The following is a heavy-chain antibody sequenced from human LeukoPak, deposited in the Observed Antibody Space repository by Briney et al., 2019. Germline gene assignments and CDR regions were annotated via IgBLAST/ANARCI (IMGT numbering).Heavy chain of an antibody. Sequence: GGSLRLSCAASGFTFSTYSMNWVRQAPGKGLEWVSSISSTSSYIYYADSVKGRFTISRDNAQKSLYLQMNSLRAEDTAAYYCARIRIFAFDIWGQGTMVTVSS. J-gene: IGHJ3*02. D-gene: IGHD3-9*01. V-gene: IGHV3-21*01. CDR1: GFTFSTYS. CDR3: ARIRIFAFDI. CDR2: ISSTSSYI.